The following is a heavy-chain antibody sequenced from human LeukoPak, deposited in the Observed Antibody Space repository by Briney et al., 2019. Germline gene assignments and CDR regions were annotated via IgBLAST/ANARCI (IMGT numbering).Heavy chain of an antibody. J-gene: IGHJ6*02. V-gene: IGHV1-46*01. D-gene: IGHD6-6*01. Sequence: ASVKVSCKASGYTFTIYYMHWVRHAPGQGLEWMGIINPSGGSTSYAQKFQGRVTMTRDTSTSTVYMELSSLRSEDTAVYYCARDHLEYSSSGGGMDVWGQGTTVTVSS. CDR2: INPSGGST. CDR1: GYTFTIYY. CDR3: ARDHLEYSSSGGGMDV.